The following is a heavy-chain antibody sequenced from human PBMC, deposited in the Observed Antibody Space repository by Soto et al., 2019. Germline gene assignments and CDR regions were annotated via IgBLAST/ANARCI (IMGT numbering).Heavy chain of an antibody. D-gene: IGHD2-15*01. CDR3: ARDCSGGSCYAGNFDY. Sequence: PGGSLRLSCAASGFTFSSYGMHWVRQAPGKGLEWVAVIWYDGSNKYYADSVKGRFTISRDNSKNTVYLQMNSLRAEDTAVYYCARDCSGGSCYAGNFDYWGQGTLVTVSS. V-gene: IGHV3-33*01. J-gene: IGHJ4*02. CDR1: GFTFSSYG. CDR2: IWYDGSNK.